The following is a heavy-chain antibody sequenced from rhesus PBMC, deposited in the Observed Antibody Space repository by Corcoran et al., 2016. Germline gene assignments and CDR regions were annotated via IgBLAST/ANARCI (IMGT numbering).Heavy chain of an antibody. CDR2: IYWNDSK. J-gene: IGHJ1*01. CDR3: ARVLSGSWNGGYFEF. CDR1: GFSISTSGTG. D-gene: IGHD6-25*01. Sequence: QVTLKESGPALVKPTQTLTLTCTFSGFSISTSGTGVGWIRPPPGKAPEWLASIYWNDSKYYSTSLRSRLTISKDTAKNQVVLTMTNMDPVDTATYYCARVLSGSWNGGYFEFWGQGALVTVSS. V-gene: IGHV2-95*01.